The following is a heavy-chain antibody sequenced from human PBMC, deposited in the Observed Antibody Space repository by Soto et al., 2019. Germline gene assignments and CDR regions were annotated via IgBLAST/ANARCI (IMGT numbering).Heavy chain of an antibody. D-gene: IGHD5-18*01. CDR2: IYYSGST. CDR1: GGSISNYY. CDR3: ARDRGYFNWFDP. Sequence: SETLSLTCTVSGGSISNYYWSWIRQPPGKGLEWIGYIYYSGSTHYNPSLMSRVTISVDTSKNQFSLKLSSVTAADTAVYYCARDRGYFNWFDPWGQGTPVTVSS. V-gene: IGHV4-59*01. J-gene: IGHJ5*02.